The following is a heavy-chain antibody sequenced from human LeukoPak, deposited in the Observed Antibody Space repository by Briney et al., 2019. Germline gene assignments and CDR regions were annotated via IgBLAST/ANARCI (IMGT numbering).Heavy chain of an antibody. CDR2: ISGSGGST. Sequence: GGSLALSCAASGFTFSSYAMSWVRQAPGKGLEWVSAISGSGGSTYYADSVKGRFTISRDNSKNTLYLQMNSLRAEDTAVYYGAKGVVPAAIRGNWFDPWGQGTLVTVSS. CDR3: AKGVVPAAIRGNWFDP. D-gene: IGHD2-2*02. V-gene: IGHV3-23*01. CDR1: GFTFSSYA. J-gene: IGHJ5*02.